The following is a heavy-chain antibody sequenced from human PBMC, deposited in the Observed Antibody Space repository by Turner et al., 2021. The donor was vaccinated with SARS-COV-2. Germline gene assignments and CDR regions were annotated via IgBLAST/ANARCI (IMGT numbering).Heavy chain of an antibody. Sequence: EVHLVESGGGLVQPGGSLRLSCAASGFTFDNYAMHWVRQGPGKGLEWVSGVTWNGGSMAYADSVKGRFTASRDNTKNSLYLQMNSLLPEDTALYYCVKDVSIDSSGYYPIAFDFWGQGTMVTVSS. J-gene: IGHJ3*01. CDR3: VKDVSIDSSGYYPIAFDF. D-gene: IGHD3-22*01. V-gene: IGHV3-9*01. CDR1: GFTFDNYA. CDR2: VTWNGGSM.